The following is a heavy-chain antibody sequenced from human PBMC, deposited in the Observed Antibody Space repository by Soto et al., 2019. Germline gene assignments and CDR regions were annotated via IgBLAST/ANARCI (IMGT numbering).Heavy chain of an antibody. CDR3: ARDRIAGRKYYYGMDV. D-gene: IGHD6-13*01. V-gene: IGHV1-69*01. J-gene: IGHJ6*02. CDR1: GGTFTSYA. Sequence: QVQLVQSGAEVKKPGSSVRVSCKASGGTFTSYAISWVRQAPGQGLEWMGGIIPIFGTENYAQKFQGRVTITAAESTSAAYMELSRLRSEDTAVYYCARDRIAGRKYYYGMDVWGQGTTVTVSS. CDR2: IIPIFGTE.